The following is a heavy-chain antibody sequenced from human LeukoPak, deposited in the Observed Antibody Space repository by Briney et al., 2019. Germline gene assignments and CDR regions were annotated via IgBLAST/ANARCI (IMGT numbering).Heavy chain of an antibody. V-gene: IGHV3-74*03. Sequence: GGSLRLSCAASGFTFSNAWMSWVRQAPGKGLVWVSRINSDGSSTTYAGSVKGRFTISRDNAKNTLYLQMNSLRAEDTAVYYCARGGFALNVPVVGLNWFDPWGQGALVTVSS. D-gene: IGHD2-2*01. CDR2: INSDGSST. J-gene: IGHJ5*02. CDR1: GFTFSNAW. CDR3: ARGGFALNVPVVGLNWFDP.